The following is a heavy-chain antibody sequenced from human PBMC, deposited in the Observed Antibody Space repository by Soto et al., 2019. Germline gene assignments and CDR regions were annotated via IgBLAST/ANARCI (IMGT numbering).Heavy chain of an antibody. D-gene: IGHD3-10*01. CDR2: INADNGNT. CDR3: ARDSLSITMVRGVIGYFDY. V-gene: IGHV1-3*01. J-gene: IGHJ4*02. Sequence: ASVKVSCKASGYTFTSYAMHWVRQAPGQRLEWMGWINADNGNTKYAQKFQGRVTMTRDTSTSTAYMELRSLRSDDTAVYYCARDSLSITMVRGVIGYFDYWGQGTLVTVSS. CDR1: GYTFTSYA.